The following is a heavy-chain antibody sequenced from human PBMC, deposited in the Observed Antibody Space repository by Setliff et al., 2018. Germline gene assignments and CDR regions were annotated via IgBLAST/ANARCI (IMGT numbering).Heavy chain of an antibody. CDR3: ARTLITFGGVIVMNYYYYYMDV. Sequence: GGSLRLSCEASGFSFSNYAMNWVRQAPGKGLEWVASFSSRNDYIYHADSVKGRFTISRDNAKTSLYLQMDSLRAEDTAVYFCARTLITFGGVIVMNYYYYYMDVWGKGTTVTVSS. CDR2: FSSRNDYI. J-gene: IGHJ6*03. D-gene: IGHD3-16*02. V-gene: IGHV3-21*01. CDR1: GFSFSNYA.